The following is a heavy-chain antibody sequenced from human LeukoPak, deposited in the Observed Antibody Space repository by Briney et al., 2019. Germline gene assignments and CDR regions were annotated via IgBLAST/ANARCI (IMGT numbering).Heavy chain of an antibody. J-gene: IGHJ4*02. CDR3: ARANIAAAGTFDY. CDR1: GGTFSSYA. D-gene: IGHD6-13*01. Sequence: GASVKVSCKASGGTFSSYAISWVRQAPGQGLEWMGRIIPILGIANYAQKFQGRVTITADKSTSTAYMELSSLRSEDTAVYYCARANIAAAGTFDYWGQGTLVTVSS. CDR2: IIPILGIA. V-gene: IGHV1-69*04.